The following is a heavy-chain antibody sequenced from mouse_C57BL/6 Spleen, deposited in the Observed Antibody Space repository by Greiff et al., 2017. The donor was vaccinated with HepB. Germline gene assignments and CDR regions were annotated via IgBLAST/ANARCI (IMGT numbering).Heavy chain of an antibody. D-gene: IGHD2-2*01. CDR2: IDPSDSYT. CDR1: GYTFTSYW. J-gene: IGHJ3*01. Sequence: QVQLQQSGAELVMPGASVKLSCKASGYTFTSYWMHWVKQRPGQGLEWIGEIDPSDSYTNYNQKFKGKSTLTVDKSSSTAYMQLSSLTSEDSAVYYCARAVKAWFAYWGQGTLVTVSA. V-gene: IGHV1-69*01. CDR3: ARAVKAWFAY.